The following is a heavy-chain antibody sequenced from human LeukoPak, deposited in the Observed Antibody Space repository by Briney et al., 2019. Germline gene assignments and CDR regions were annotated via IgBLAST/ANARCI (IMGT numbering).Heavy chain of an antibody. CDR2: ISGSGGST. J-gene: IGHJ6*02. V-gene: IGHV3-23*01. CDR1: AFTFSSYA. Sequence: PGGSLRLSCAASAFTFSSYAMSWVRQAPGKGLEWVSAISGSGGSTYYADSVKGRFTISRDNSKNTLYLQMNSLRAEDTAVYYCAKDHRGYSYGYRAYYYGMDVWGQGTTVTVSS. D-gene: IGHD5-18*01. CDR3: AKDHRGYSYGYRAYYYGMDV.